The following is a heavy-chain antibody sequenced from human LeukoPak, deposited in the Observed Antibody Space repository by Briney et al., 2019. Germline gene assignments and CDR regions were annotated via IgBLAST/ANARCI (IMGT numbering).Heavy chain of an antibody. V-gene: IGHV1-8*01. CDR2: MNPNSGNT. D-gene: IGHD6-19*01. CDR1: GYTFTIYD. Sequence: GASVKVSCKASGYTFTIYDINWVRQATGQGLEWMGWMNPNSGNTGYAQKFQGRVTMTRNTSISTAYMELNSLRAEDTAVYYCAKDGGSGWYVAFDAFDIWGQGTMVTVSS. J-gene: IGHJ3*02. CDR3: AKDGGSGWYVAFDAFDI.